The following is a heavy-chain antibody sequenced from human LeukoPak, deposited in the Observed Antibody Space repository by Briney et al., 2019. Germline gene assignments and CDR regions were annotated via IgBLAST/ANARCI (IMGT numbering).Heavy chain of an antibody. CDR3: AKGDSSGYRNASDI. CDR2: IKTDGSRT. J-gene: IGHJ3*02. V-gene: IGHV3-74*01. D-gene: IGHD6-19*01. CDR1: GFTFSSYW. Sequence: GGSLRLSCAASGFTFSSYWMHWVRQAPGKGLVWVSRIKTDGSRTNYADSVKGRFTISRDNAKNSLYLQMNSLRTDDTALYYCAKGDSSGYRNASDIWGQGTMVTVSS.